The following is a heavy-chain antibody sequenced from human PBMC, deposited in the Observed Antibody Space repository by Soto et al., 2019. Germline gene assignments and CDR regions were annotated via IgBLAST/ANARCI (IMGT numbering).Heavy chain of an antibody. CDR3: ARDRGYYDSSGYPDY. Sequence: PSETLSLTCTVSGGSISSGGYYWSWIRQHPGKGLEWIGYIYYSGSTYYNPSLKSRVTMTRDTSTSTVYMELSSLRSEDTAVYYCARDRGYYDSSGYPDYWGQGTLVTAPQ. J-gene: IGHJ4*02. CDR1: GGSISSGGYY. CDR2: IYYSGST. V-gene: IGHV4-31*03. D-gene: IGHD3-22*01.